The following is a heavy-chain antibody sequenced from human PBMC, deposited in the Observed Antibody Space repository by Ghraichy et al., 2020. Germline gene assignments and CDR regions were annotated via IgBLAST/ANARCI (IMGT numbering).Heavy chain of an antibody. CDR2: IYHSRIT. V-gene: IGHV4-4*02. Sequence: SETLSLTCAVSGGSFSSSDWWSWVRQPPGKGLEWIGEIYHSRITNYNPSLKSRVTISLDKSKNQFSLQLTSVTAADTAVYYCARDRSTASEFDYWGQGTLATVSS. D-gene: IGHD2/OR15-2a*01. CDR1: GGSFSSSDW. CDR3: ARDRSTASEFDY. J-gene: IGHJ4*02.